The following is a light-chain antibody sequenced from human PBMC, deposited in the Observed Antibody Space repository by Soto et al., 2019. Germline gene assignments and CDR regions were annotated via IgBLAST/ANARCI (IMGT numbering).Light chain of an antibody. V-gene: IGKV3-11*01. CDR1: QSVSSY. J-gene: IGKJ1*01. Sequence: EIVLTQSQPTLSLSPGERASLSCRATQSVSSYLAWYQQKPGQAPRLLIYDASNRATGIPARFSGSGSGTDFTLTISSLEPEDFAVYYCQQRSNWPPVFGQGTKVEIK. CDR2: DAS. CDR3: QQRSNWPPV.